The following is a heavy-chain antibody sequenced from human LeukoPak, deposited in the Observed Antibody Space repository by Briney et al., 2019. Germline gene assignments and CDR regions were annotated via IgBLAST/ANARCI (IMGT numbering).Heavy chain of an antibody. CDR1: GFTFSSYG. CDR2: ISFSGSNV. CDR3: AKPTTGSPTAAGLDY. V-gene: IGHV3-30*02. J-gene: IGHJ4*02. Sequence: PGGSLRLSCAESGFTFSSYGMYWVRQAPGKGLEWVSYISFSGSNVHYADSVKGRFTISRDNSKSTLFLQMNSLRPEDTAVYYCAKPTTGSPTAAGLDYWGQGTLVTVSS. D-gene: IGHD1-1*01.